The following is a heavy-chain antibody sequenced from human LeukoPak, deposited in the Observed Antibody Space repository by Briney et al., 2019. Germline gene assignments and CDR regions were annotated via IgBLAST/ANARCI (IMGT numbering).Heavy chain of an antibody. CDR3: ARVDRHHFYMGV. J-gene: IGHJ6*03. Sequence: GASVKVSCKASGDTFNNYIITWVRQAPGQGLEWMGGVMPLFNTPNYAQKFQGRITIITDASTHTSYMELRSLRSEDTAVYSCARVDRHHFYMGVWGKGTTVTVSS. CDR1: GDTFNNYI. D-gene: IGHD1-14*01. V-gene: IGHV1-69*05. CDR2: VMPLFNTP.